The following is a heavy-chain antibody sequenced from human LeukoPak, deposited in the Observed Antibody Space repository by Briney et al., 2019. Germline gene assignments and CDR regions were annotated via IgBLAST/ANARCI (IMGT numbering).Heavy chain of an antibody. V-gene: IGHV3-23*01. J-gene: IGHJ3*02. CDR2: ISGSGGST. CDR1: GFIFSSYA. CDR3: GKSGAINGGTRDAFDT. Sequence: GGPLRLSCAASGFIFSSYAMSGLRQAPGRGLEWVSAISGSGGSTYYADSVKGLFTISRDHSKNTLYLQKNSLRAEDTSVYCCGKSGAINGGTRDAFDTWGQRA. D-gene: IGHD2-15*01.